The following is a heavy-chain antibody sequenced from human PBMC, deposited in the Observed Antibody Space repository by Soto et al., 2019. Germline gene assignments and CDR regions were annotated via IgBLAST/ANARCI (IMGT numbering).Heavy chain of an antibody. CDR3: ARAPRRGSTRGYYYYYGMDV. V-gene: IGHV3-13*01. CDR2: IGTAGDT. J-gene: IGHJ6*02. CDR1: GFTFSSYD. D-gene: IGHD1-26*01. Sequence: EVQLVESGGGLVQPGGSLRLSCAASGFTFSSYDMHWVRQATGKGLEWVSAIGTAGDTYYPGSVKGRFTISRENAKNSLYLQMNSLRAGDTAVYYCARAPRRGSTRGYYYYYGMDVWGQGTTVTVSS.